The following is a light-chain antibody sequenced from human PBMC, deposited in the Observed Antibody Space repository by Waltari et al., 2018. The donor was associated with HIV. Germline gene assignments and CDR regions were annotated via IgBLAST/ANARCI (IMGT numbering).Light chain of an antibody. CDR3: QQYYNWPRT. CDR1: QSVSSD. CDR2: DAS. V-gene: IGKV3-15*01. J-gene: IGKJ4*01. Sequence: EIVMTQSPVSLSVSPGERATLSCRASQSVSSDLAWYQQKPGQAPRLLIYDASARATGVPARFSGSGSETEFTLTISSLQSEDFAVYHCQQYYNWPRTFGGGTKVEIK.